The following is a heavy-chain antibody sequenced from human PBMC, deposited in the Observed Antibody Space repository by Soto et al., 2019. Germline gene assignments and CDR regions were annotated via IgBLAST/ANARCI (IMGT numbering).Heavy chain of an antibody. CDR3: ARDRMVRGVIT. V-gene: IGHV4-31*03. J-gene: IGHJ5*02. Sequence: PSETLSLTCTVSGGSISSGGYYWSWIRQYPGKGLEWIGYIYYSGSTYYNPSLKSRVTISVDTSKNQFSLKLSSVTAADTAVYYCARDRMVRGVITWGQGTLVTVSS. CDR1: GGSISSGGYY. CDR2: IYYSGST. D-gene: IGHD3-10*01.